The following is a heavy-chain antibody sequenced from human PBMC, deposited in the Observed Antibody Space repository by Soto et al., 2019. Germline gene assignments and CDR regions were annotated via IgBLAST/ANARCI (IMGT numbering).Heavy chain of an antibody. CDR1: GFSLSTSGVG. Sequence: QITLKESGPTLVKPTQTLTLTCTFSGFSLSTSGVGVGWIRQPPGKALEWLALIYWDDDKRYSPSLKSRLTITKYTSKNQVVLTMTNMDPVDTATYYCARTYYYDSSGYYLDYWGQGTLVTVSS. D-gene: IGHD3-22*01. CDR3: ARTYYYDSSGYYLDY. J-gene: IGHJ4*02. CDR2: IYWDDDK. V-gene: IGHV2-5*02.